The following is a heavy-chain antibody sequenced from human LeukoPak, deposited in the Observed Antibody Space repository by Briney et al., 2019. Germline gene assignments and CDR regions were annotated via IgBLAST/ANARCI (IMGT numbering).Heavy chain of an antibody. CDR1: GFTFSSYS. CDR3: AREDIVVVPAAMFDC. CDR2: ISGGSSTI. Sequence: PGESLKISCAASGFTFSSYSMNWVRQAPGKGLEWVSYISGGSSTIHYADSVKGRFTISRDNAKNSLYLHMNSLRAEDTAVYYCAREDIVVVPAAMFDCWGQGTLVTVSS. D-gene: IGHD2-2*01. V-gene: IGHV3-48*01. J-gene: IGHJ5*01.